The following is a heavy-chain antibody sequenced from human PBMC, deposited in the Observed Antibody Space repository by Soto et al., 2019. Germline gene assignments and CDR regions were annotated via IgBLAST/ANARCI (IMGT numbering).Heavy chain of an antibody. CDR2: IIPILAVT. CDR3: AARYCSAATCFNPGAY. V-gene: IGHV1-69*02. Sequence: QVQLVQSGAEVKKPGSSVKVSCKVSGDTFNTYTISRVRQAPGQGLEWMRRIIPILAVTTYSRKFQGRLSITADESTSTAYMEVSSLRSEDTAIYYCAARYCSAATCFNPGAYWGQGTLVAVSS. CDR1: GDTFNTYT. J-gene: IGHJ4*02. D-gene: IGHD2-8*02.